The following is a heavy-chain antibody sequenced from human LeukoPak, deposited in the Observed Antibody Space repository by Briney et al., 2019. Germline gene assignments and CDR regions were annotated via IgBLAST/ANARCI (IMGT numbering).Heavy chain of an antibody. Sequence: PGGSLRLSCAASGFTFSSYWMHWVRQAPGKGLVWVSRINSDGSSTSYADSVKGRFTISRDNAKNTLYLQMKSLRAEDTAVYYCARDPWGSSSWYFFYYYYGMDVWGQGTTVTVSS. CDR2: INSDGSST. D-gene: IGHD6-13*01. J-gene: IGHJ6*02. CDR1: GFTFSSYW. V-gene: IGHV3-74*01. CDR3: ARDPWGSSSWYFFYYYYGMDV.